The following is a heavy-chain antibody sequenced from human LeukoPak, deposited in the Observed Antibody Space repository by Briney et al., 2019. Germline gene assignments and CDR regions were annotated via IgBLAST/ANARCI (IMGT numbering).Heavy chain of an antibody. CDR3: ARFSVSSSWDFDY. J-gene: IGHJ4*02. D-gene: IGHD6-13*01. CDR2: INHSGST. Sequence: PSETLSLTCAVYGGSFSGYYWSWIRQPPGKGLERIGEINHSGSTNYNPSLKSRVTISVDTSKNQFSLKLSSVTAADTAVYYCARFSVSSSWDFDYWGQGTLVTVSS. CDR1: GGSFSGYY. V-gene: IGHV4-34*01.